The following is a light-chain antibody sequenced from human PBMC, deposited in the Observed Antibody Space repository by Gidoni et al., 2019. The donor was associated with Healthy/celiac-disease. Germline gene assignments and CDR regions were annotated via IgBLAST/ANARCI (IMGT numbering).Light chain of an antibody. CDR2: KAS. CDR1: QSISSW. J-gene: IGKJ1*01. CDR3: QQYNSYWT. V-gene: IGKV1-5*03. Sequence: DIQMTQSPSTLSASVGDRVTITCRASQSISSWLAWYQQKPGKAPKLLIYKASSLESGVPSRFSGSGSGKEFTLTISSLQPDDFATYYCQQYNSYWTFXQXTKVEIK.